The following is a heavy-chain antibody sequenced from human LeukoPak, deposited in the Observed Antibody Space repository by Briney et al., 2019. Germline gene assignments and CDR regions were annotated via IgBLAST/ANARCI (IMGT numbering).Heavy chain of an antibody. CDR1: GDSITRRSDY. CDR2: IYYSGST. Sequence: SETLSLTCTVTGDSITRRSDYWGWVRQPPGKGLEWIGSIYYSGSTYYNPSFKSRVTISVDTSRNQFSLQLSYATAADTAVYYCPRNESVLGTTGLNDFFDDWGQGSLVTVSS. CDR3: PRNESVLGTTGLNDFFDD. V-gene: IGHV4-39*01. D-gene: IGHD1-7*01. J-gene: IGHJ4*02.